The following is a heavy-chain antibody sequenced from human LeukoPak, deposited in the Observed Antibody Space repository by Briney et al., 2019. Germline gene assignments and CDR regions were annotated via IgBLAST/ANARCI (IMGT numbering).Heavy chain of an antibody. D-gene: IGHD3-3*01. CDR2: IKHSGST. V-gene: IGHV4-34*01. J-gene: IGHJ6*03. CDR3: SRLEITMPPVTHYYCYYMDV. Sequence: SETLSLTCAVYGVSFSGYYWYWIRQPPGKGLEWVGEIKHSGSTNYNADLKNRGTISVDASKKQSLLQLRSVPAADTAVYYCSRLEITMPPVTHYYCYYMDVWGKGTTVTVSS. CDR1: GVSFSGYY.